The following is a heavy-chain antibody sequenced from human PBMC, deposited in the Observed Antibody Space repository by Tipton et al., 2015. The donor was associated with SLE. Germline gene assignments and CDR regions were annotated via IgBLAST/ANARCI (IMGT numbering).Heavy chain of an antibody. CDR2: VYHRGST. Sequence: TLSLTCTVSGGSISSSTYYWGWIRQAPGKGLEWIGSVYHRGSTYYNPSLKSRVTIAVDTSKNQFSLKVSSVTAADTAVYYCARLLMYGDYALVWGQGTLVTVSS. CDR3: ARLLMYGDYALV. D-gene: IGHD4-17*01. V-gene: IGHV4-39*07. CDR1: GGSISSSTYY. J-gene: IGHJ4*02.